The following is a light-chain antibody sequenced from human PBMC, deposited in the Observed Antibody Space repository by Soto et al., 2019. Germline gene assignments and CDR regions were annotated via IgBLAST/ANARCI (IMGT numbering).Light chain of an antibody. J-gene: IGKJ5*01. CDR3: QQRRSWPIT. CDR1: QDVSNY. CDR2: DAS. Sequence: EIVLTQSPATLCLSPGERATLSCGASQDVSNYLAWYQQKPGQAPRLLIYDASNRATGIPARFSGSGSGTDFTLTISSLEPEDFAVYYCQQRRSWPITFGQGTRLEIK. V-gene: IGKV3-11*01.